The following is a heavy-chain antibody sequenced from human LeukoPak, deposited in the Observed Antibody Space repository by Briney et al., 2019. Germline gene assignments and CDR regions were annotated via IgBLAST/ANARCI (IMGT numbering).Heavy chain of an antibody. CDR1: GFTFSSYG. CDR3: ARDELYCSSTSCYYYYGMDV. J-gene: IGHJ6*04. CDR2: IWHDGSNK. D-gene: IGHD2-2*01. V-gene: IGHV3-33*01. Sequence: GGSLRLSCAASGFTFSSYGMHWVRQAPGKGLEWVAVIWHDGSNKYYADSVKGRFTISRDNSKNTLYLQMNSLRAEDTAVYYCARDELYCSSTSCYYYYGMDVWGKGTTVTVSS.